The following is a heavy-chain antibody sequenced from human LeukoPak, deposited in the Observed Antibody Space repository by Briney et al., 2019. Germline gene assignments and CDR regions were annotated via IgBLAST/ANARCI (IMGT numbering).Heavy chain of an antibody. J-gene: IGHJ4*02. CDR2: INTGGSST. D-gene: IGHD4-11*01. CDR3: ARSNQADDY. Sequence: GVSLRLSCAASGVTFSSYWMHWVRQVPGKGLVWVSRINTGGSSTTYADSVKGRFTISRDNAKNTLYLQMNSLRAEDTAVYYCARSNQADDYWGQGTLVTVSS. CDR1: GVTFSSYW. V-gene: IGHV3-74*01.